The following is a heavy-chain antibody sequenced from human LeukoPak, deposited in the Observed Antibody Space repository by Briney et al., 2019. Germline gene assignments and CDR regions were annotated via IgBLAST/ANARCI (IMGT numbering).Heavy chain of an antibody. J-gene: IGHJ4*02. CDR3: ARGAQYCSSTSCSSEWDFDY. D-gene: IGHD2-2*01. V-gene: IGHV4-39*01. CDR2: IYYSGST. Sequence: PSETLSLTCTVSGGSISSSSYYWGWIRQPPGKGLEWIGSIYYSGSTYYNPSLKSRVTISVDTSKNQFSLKLSSVTAADSAVYYCARGAQYCSSTSCSSEWDFDYWGQGTLVTVSS. CDR1: GGSISSSSYY.